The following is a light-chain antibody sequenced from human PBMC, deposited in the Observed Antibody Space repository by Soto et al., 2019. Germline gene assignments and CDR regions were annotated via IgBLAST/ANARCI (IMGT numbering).Light chain of an antibody. CDR1: SSDVGSYRL. J-gene: IGLJ2*01. CDR3: SSYAGRSAFVV. CDR2: EDD. V-gene: IGLV2-23*01. Sequence: QSVLTQPASVSASPGEPITISCTGTSSDVGSYRLVSWYQQHPGKAPKLIIYEDDERPSGVSNRFSGSKSGNTASLTISGLQAEDEGDYYCSSYAGRSAFVVFGGGTKLTVL.